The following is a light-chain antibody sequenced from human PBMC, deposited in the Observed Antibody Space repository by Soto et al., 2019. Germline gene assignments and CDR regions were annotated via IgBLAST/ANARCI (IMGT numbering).Light chain of an antibody. CDR3: QQRSHWPRT. Sequence: EIVLTQSPATLSLSPGERATLSCRASQSVSSYLAWYQQKSGQTPRLLIYDASNRATGIPARFSGSGSGTDFTLTISSREPEDFAVYYCQQRSHWPRTFGQGTKVDIK. J-gene: IGKJ1*01. V-gene: IGKV3-11*01. CDR2: DAS. CDR1: QSVSSY.